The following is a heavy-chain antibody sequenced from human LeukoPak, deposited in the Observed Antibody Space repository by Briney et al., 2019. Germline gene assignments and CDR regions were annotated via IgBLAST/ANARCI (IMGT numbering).Heavy chain of an antibody. Sequence: GGSLRLSCAASGFTFSSYAMHWVRQAPGKGLEWVAVISYDGSNKYYADSVKGRFTISRDNSKNTLYLQMNSLRAEDTAVYYCATSMVRGVIKPHFDYWGQGTLVTVSS. V-gene: IGHV3-30-3*01. D-gene: IGHD3-10*01. CDR3: ATSMVRGVIKPHFDY. CDR2: ISYDGSNK. J-gene: IGHJ4*02. CDR1: GFTFSSYA.